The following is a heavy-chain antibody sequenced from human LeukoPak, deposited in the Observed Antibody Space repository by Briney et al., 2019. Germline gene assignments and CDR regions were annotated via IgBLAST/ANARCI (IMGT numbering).Heavy chain of an antibody. CDR2: ISGYNGST. Sequence: ASVKVSCKASGYIFSTYGISWVRQAPGQGLEWMGCISGYNGSTNYAQKLQGRVTMTTDTSTSTAYMELRSLRSDDTAVYYCARRRSEEFDFDCWGQGTLVTVSS. D-gene: IGHD6-19*01. CDR3: ARRRSEEFDFDC. V-gene: IGHV1-18*01. CDR1: GYIFSTYG. J-gene: IGHJ4*02.